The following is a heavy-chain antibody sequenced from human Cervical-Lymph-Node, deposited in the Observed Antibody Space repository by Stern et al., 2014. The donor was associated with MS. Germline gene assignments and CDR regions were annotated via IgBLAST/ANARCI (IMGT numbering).Heavy chain of an antibody. CDR1: GSTFSTSW. J-gene: IGHJ5*01. D-gene: IGHD6-19*01. V-gene: IGHV3-7*01. CDR3: TRFLQSGWSDLFDS. CDR2: IKRDGSET. Sequence: VQLVESGGGLVQPGGSQRLSCVASGSTFSTSWLSWVRQAPGKGLGGVANIKRDGSETYYLDSVKGRFTISRDNAKSSLYLEMNSLRAEDTAVYYCTRFLQSGWSDLFDSWGRGTLVTVSS.